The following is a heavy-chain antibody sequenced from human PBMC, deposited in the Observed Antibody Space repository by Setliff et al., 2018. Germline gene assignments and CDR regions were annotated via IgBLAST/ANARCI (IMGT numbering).Heavy chain of an antibody. CDR3: ARVYDSSGYSFDY. D-gene: IGHD3-22*01. J-gene: IGHJ4*02. V-gene: IGHV3-21*01. CDR1: GFTFSSYT. CDR2: ISSSSSYI. Sequence: GGPLRLSCAAFGFTFSSYTMNWVRQAPGEGLEWVSSISSSSSYIYYADSVKGRFTISRDNAKNSLYLQMNSLRAEDTAVYYCARVYDSSGYSFDYWGQGTLVTVSS.